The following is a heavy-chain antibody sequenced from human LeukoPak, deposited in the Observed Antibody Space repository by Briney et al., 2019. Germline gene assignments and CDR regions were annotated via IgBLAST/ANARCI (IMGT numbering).Heavy chain of an antibody. J-gene: IGHJ6*02. Sequence: GGSLRLSCAASGFTFSSYGMHWVRQAPGKGLEWVAVISYDGRNKYYADFVKGRFTISRDNSKNTLYLQMNSLRAEDTAVYYCAKDRYYDSSGYPYYYGMDVWGQGTTVTVSS. CDR3: AKDRYYDSSGYPYYYGMDV. CDR1: GFTFSSYG. CDR2: ISYDGRNK. D-gene: IGHD3-22*01. V-gene: IGHV3-30*18.